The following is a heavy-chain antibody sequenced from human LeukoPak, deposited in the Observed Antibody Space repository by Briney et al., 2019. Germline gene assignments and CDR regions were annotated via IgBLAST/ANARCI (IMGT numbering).Heavy chain of an antibody. CDR3: ARDGNWKYDY. V-gene: IGHV4-61*02. D-gene: IGHD1-1*01. Sequence: PSETLSLTCTVSGGSISSGSYYWSWIRQPAGKGLEWIGRIYTSGSTNYNPSLKSRVTISVDTSKNQFSLKLSSVTAADTAVYYCARDGNWKYDYWGKGTLVTVSS. J-gene: IGHJ4*02. CDR1: GGSISSGSYY. CDR2: IYTSGST.